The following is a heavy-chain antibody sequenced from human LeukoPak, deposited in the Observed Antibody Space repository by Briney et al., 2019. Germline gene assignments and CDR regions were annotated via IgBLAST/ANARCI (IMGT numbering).Heavy chain of an antibody. CDR1: GFTFSSYA. D-gene: IGHD2-2*02. J-gene: IGHJ4*02. CDR2: ISGSGGST. Sequence: GGSLRLSCAASGFTFSSYAMSWVRQAPGKGLEWVSAISGSGGSTYYADSVKGRFTISGDNSKNTLYLQMNSLRAEDTAVYYCAKDLLSSVYTDFFDYWGQGTLVTVSS. V-gene: IGHV3-23*01. CDR3: AKDLLSSVYTDFFDY.